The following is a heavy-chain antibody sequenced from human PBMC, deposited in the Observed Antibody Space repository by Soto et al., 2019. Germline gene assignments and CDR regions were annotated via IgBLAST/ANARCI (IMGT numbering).Heavy chain of an antibody. Sequence: QLQLQESGPGLVKPSETLSLTCTVSGGSISSSSYYWGWIRQPPGKGLEWIGSIHYSGSTYYNPSLKSRVTISVDTSKNQFSLKLSSVTAADTAVYDCARRLSYSSWWFDSWGQGTLVTVSS. CDR2: IHYSGST. J-gene: IGHJ5*01. CDR3: ARRLSYSSWWFDS. V-gene: IGHV4-39*01. D-gene: IGHD6-19*01. CDR1: GGSISSSSYY.